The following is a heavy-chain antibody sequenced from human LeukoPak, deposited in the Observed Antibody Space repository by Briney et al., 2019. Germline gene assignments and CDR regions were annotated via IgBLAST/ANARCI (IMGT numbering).Heavy chain of an antibody. Sequence: ETGGSLRLSCAASGFTFSNYAMSWVRQAPGKGLEWVSAISASAGTTYYADSVKGRFTISRDNSKNTLYLQMNSLRAEDTALYSCAKDISGSWTDKYFDYWGRGTLVTVSS. J-gene: IGHJ4*02. CDR1: GFTFSNYA. D-gene: IGHD1-26*01. CDR2: ISASAGTT. CDR3: AKDISGSWTDKYFDY. V-gene: IGHV3-23*01.